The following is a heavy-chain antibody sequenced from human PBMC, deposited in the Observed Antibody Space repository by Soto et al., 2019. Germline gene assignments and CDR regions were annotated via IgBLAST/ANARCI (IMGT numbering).Heavy chain of an antibody. D-gene: IGHD3-10*01. V-gene: IGHV4-61*01. Sequence: QVQLQESGPGLVKPSETLSLTCTVSGDSVTSGPYYWSWIRQPPGKGLEWIGYIYYSGTTNYNSSLKSRVTISVDTSKNQCSLILRSVTAADTAVYYCARDPLLWFGDLNSYFYYGMDVWGQGTTVTVSS. J-gene: IGHJ6*02. CDR1: GDSVTSGPYY. CDR3: ARDPLLWFGDLNSYFYYGMDV. CDR2: IYYSGTT.